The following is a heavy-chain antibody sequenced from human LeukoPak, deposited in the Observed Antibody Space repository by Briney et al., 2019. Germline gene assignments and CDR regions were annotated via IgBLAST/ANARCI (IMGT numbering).Heavy chain of an antibody. CDR2: IIPIFGTA. J-gene: IGHJ4*02. Sequence: SVKVSCKASGGTFSSYAISWVRQAPGQGLEWMGGIIPIFGTANYAQKFQGRVTITTDESTSTAYMELSSLRSEDTAVYYCAREGDGYNGVFDYCGQGTLVTVSS. CDR3: AREGDGYNGVFDY. V-gene: IGHV1-69*05. D-gene: IGHD5-24*01. CDR1: GGTFSSYA.